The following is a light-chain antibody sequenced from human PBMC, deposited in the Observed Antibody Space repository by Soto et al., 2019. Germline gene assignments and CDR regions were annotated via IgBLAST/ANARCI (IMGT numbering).Light chain of an antibody. Sequence: EIIMTQSPVTLSVSPGERATLSCRASQSVSSNLAWYQQKPGQAPSLLIYGAFTRATGIPARFSGTGSGTEFTLTISSLQSEDFALYYCQQYNDWPLTFGRGPRWIS. CDR2: GAF. J-gene: IGKJ1*01. CDR3: QQYNDWPLT. CDR1: QSVSSN. V-gene: IGKV3-15*01.